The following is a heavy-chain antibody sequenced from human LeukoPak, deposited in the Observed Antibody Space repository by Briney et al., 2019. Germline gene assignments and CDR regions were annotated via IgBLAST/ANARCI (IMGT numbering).Heavy chain of an antibody. CDR2: ISSSGRTI. D-gene: IGHD2-2*01. V-gene: IGHV3-11*04. CDR3: ARADCSSTNCYEFDC. J-gene: IGHJ4*02. Sequence: GGSLRLSCAASGFTFSDYYMSWIRQAPGKGLEWVSYISSSGRTIYYADSVKGRFTISRDNAKTSLYLHMNSLRAEDTAVYYCARADCSSTNCYEFDCWGQGTLVTVSS. CDR1: GFTFSDYY.